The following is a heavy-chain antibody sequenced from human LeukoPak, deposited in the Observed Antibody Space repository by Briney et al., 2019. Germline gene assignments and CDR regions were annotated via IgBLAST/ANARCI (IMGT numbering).Heavy chain of an antibody. CDR1: GDTFTSYG. V-gene: IGHV1-2*02. Sequence: ASVKVSCKASGDTFTSYGISWVRQAPGQGLEWMGIINPNSGGTNYAQKFQGRVTMTRDTSISTAYMELSRLRSDDTAVYYCAREKDPARTLDYWGQGTLVTVSS. CDR3: AREKDPARTLDY. J-gene: IGHJ4*02. D-gene: IGHD6-6*01. CDR2: INPNSGGT.